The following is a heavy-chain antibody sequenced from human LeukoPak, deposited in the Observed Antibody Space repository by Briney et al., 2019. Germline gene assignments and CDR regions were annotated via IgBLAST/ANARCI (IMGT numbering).Heavy chain of an antibody. CDR3: ARHKGYYGSGTTGLDY. CDR1: GYTFSIFW. CDR2: IYPGDSDT. J-gene: IGHJ4*02. Sequence: GESLKISCKTSGYTFSIFWIGWVRQMPGKGLEWIGMIYPGDSDTRYSPSFQGQVTISADKSTNTAYLQWGSLKASDTAMYYCARHKGYYGSGTTGLDYWGQGTLVTVSS. D-gene: IGHD3-10*01. V-gene: IGHV5-51*01.